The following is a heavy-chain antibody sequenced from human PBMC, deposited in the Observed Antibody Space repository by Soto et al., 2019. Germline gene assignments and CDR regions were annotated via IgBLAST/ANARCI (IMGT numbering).Heavy chain of an antibody. V-gene: IGHV3-30-3*01. CDR3: ARGLYSSSWYGGY. J-gene: IGHJ4*02. CDR2: ISYDGSNK. D-gene: IGHD6-13*01. CDR1: GFTFSSYA. Sequence: QVQLVESGGGVVQPGRSLRLSCAASGFTFSSYAMHWVRQAPGKGLEWVAVISYDGSNKYYADSVKGRFTISRDNSKNTMYLQMNSLGAEDTAVYYCARGLYSSSWYGGYWGQGTLVTVSS.